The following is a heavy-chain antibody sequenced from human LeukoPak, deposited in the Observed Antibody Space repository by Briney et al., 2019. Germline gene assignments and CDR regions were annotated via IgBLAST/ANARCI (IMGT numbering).Heavy chain of an antibody. V-gene: IGHV3-23*01. CDR2: ISGSGGTT. Sequence: GGSLRLSCAASGFPFSSYAMSWVRQAPGKGLEWVSAISGSGGTTYFADSVKGRFTIYRDNSKNTLYLQMNTLRAEDTAVYYCAKGVYYYDSSAYYYTYYFDYWGQGTLVTVSS. CDR3: AKGVYYYDSSAYYYTYYFDY. CDR1: GFPFSSYA. D-gene: IGHD3-22*01. J-gene: IGHJ4*02.